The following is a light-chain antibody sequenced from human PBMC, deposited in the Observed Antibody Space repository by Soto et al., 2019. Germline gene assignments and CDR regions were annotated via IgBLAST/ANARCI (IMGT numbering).Light chain of an antibody. V-gene: IGKV3-11*01. CDR1: QSVSSY. Sequence: EIVLTQSPVTLSLSPGERATLSCRASQSVSSYLAWYQQKPGQPPRLLIYDASHRATGIPARFSGSGSGTDFTLTISRLEPDDFAVYYCQQRSNWPPGFTFGPGTKVDFK. J-gene: IGKJ3*01. CDR3: QQRSNWPPGFT. CDR2: DAS.